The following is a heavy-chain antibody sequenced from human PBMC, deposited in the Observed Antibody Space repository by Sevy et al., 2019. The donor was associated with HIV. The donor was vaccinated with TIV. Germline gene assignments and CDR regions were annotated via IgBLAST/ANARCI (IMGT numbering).Heavy chain of an antibody. CDR3: AREVATGPGY. J-gene: IGHJ4*02. D-gene: IGHD5-12*01. Sequence: PETLSLTCAVSGYSISSGYYWGWIRQPPGKGLEWIGSIYHSGSTYYNPSLKSRVTISVDTSKNQFSLKLSSVTAADTAVYYCAREVATGPGYWGQGTLVTVSS. CDR1: GYSISSGYY. CDR2: IYHSGST. V-gene: IGHV4-38-2*02.